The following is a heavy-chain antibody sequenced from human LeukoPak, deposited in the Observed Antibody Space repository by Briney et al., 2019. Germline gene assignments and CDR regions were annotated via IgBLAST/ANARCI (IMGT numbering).Heavy chain of an antibody. D-gene: IGHD6-25*01. CDR1: GYTFTGYY. V-gene: IGHV1-2*02. J-gene: IGHJ4*02. Sequence: GASVKVSCKASGYTFTGYYMHWVRQAPGQGLEWMGWINPNSGGTNYAQKFQGRVTMTRDTSISTAYMELSRLRSDDTAVYYCARDPARDGRLAFDYWGQGTLVTVSS. CDR3: ARDPARDGRLAFDY. CDR2: INPNSGGT.